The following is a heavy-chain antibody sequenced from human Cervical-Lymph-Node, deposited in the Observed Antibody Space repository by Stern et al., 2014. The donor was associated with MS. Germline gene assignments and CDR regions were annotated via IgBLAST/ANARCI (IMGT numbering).Heavy chain of an antibody. V-gene: IGHV3-49*03. D-gene: IGHD1-26*01. J-gene: IGHJ5*02. CDR3: TVGVWNL. CDR2: IRSEIYGGTT. Sequence: ESHLVESGGGLVQPGRSLRLSCTTSGLTFRKYGMYWFRQTPGPGLQWLGFIRSEIYGGTTEYAAFVKDRFIISRDDSKNITYLQMNSLKNEDTAVYYCTVGVWNLWGQGTLVTVSS. CDR1: GLTFRKYG.